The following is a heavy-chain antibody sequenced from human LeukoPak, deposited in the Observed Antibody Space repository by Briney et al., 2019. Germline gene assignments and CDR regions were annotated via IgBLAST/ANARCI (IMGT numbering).Heavy chain of an antibody. D-gene: IGHD3-9*01. CDR3: ARARGRYTYYFDY. Sequence: SETLSLTCAAYGGSFSGYYWSWIRQPPGKGLEWIGEINHSGSTNYNPSLKSRVTISVDTSKNQFSLKLSSVTAADTAVYYCARARGRYTYYFDYWGQGTLVTVSS. V-gene: IGHV4-34*01. CDR2: INHSGST. CDR1: GGSFSGYY. J-gene: IGHJ4*02.